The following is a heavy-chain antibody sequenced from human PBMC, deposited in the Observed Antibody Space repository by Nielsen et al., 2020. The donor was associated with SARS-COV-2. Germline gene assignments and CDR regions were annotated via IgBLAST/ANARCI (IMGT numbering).Heavy chain of an antibody. CDR3: ARATGGYCSGGSCYYFDY. D-gene: IGHD2-15*01. CDR2: INPNSGGT. J-gene: IGHJ4*02. V-gene: IGHV1-2*05. Sequence: ASVKVSCKASGYTFTGYYMHWVRQAPGQGLEWMGRINPNSGGTNYAQKFQGRVTMTRDTSISTAYMELSRLRSDDTVVYYCARATGGYCSGGSCYYFDYWGQGTLVTVSS. CDR1: GYTFTGYY.